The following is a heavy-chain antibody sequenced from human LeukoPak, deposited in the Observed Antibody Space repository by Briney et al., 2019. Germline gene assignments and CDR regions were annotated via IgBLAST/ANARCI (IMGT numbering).Heavy chain of an antibody. CDR3: VKGRDSSGHHLDY. D-gene: IGHD3-22*01. CDR1: GGSFNSHA. V-gene: IGHV1-69*11. J-gene: IGHJ4*02. Sequence: SVKVSFKASGGSFNSHAIAWVRQAPGQGLEWLGRIIPVIGTGNYAQKFKGRVTITADESTTTAHMELTSLRSDDTAVYYCVKGRDSSGHHLDYWGQGSLVTVSS. CDR2: IIPVIGTG.